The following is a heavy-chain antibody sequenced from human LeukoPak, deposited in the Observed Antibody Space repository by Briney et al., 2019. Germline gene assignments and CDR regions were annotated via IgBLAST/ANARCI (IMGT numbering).Heavy chain of an antibody. CDR3: AHRRELLYRF. D-gene: IGHD2-2*02. CDR2: IYWNHDR. J-gene: IGHJ4*02. V-gene: IGHV2-5*01. Sequence: SGPTLVKPTQTLTLTCTFSGCLLSTSGVGVGWIRQPPGKALQWLVVIYWNHDRRYSPSLKSRLTITKDTSKNQVVLTMTNMDPVDTATYYCAHRRELLYRFWGQGTLVTVSS. CDR1: GCLLSTSGVG.